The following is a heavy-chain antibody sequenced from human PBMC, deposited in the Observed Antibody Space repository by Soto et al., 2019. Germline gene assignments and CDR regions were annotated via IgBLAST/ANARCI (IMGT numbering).Heavy chain of an antibody. V-gene: IGHV3-21*01. CDR2: ISSSSSYI. Sequence: GGSLRLSCAASGFTFSSYSMNWVRQAPGKGLEWVSSISSSSSYIYYADSVKGRFTISRDNAKNSLYLQMNSLRAEDTAVYYCARGDDYIWGSYRGFDYWGQGTLVTVSS. CDR3: ARGDDYIWGSYRGFDY. D-gene: IGHD3-16*02. J-gene: IGHJ4*02. CDR1: GFTFSSYS.